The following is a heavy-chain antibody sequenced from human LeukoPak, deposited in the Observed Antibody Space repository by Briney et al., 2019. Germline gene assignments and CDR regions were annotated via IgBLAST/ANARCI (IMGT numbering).Heavy chain of an antibody. CDR3: ARSLVVGDIVVVVAARNFDY. CDR2: VYYSGST. V-gene: IGHV4-59*12. CDR1: GDSISSYY. Sequence: SETLSLTCTVSGDSISSYYWSWIRQPPGKGLEWIGYVYYSGSTNYSPSLKSRVTISIDTSKNQFSLKLSSVTAADTAVYYCARSLVVGDIVVVVAARNFDYWGQGTLVTVSS. D-gene: IGHD2-15*01. J-gene: IGHJ4*02.